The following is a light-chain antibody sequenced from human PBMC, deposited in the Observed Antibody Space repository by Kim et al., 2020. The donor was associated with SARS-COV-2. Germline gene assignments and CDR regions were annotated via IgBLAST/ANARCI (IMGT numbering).Light chain of an antibody. CDR2: GAS. V-gene: IGKV3-15*01. Sequence: VDPGERVTLSCRASQSVNSNLAWYQQTPGQAPRLLIYGASTRATDIPARFSGSGSGTEFTLTISSLQSEDLAVYYCQQYNNWPPFTFGQGTKLEI. J-gene: IGKJ2*01. CDR1: QSVNSN. CDR3: QQYNNWPPFT.